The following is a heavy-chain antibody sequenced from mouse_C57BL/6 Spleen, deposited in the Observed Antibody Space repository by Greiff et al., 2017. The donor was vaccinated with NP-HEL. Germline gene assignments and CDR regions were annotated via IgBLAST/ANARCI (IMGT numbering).Heavy chain of an antibody. D-gene: IGHD2-4*01. J-gene: IGHJ3*01. Sequence: VQLQQSGAELVRPGASVTLSCKASGYTFTDYEMHWVKQTPVHGLEWIGAIDPETGGTAYNQKFKGKAILTVDKSSSTAYMQLSSLTSEDSAVYYCARTYDYGGPWFAYWGQGTLVTVSA. V-gene: IGHV1-15*01. CDR1: GYTFTDYE. CDR3: ARTYDYGGPWFAY. CDR2: IDPETGGT.